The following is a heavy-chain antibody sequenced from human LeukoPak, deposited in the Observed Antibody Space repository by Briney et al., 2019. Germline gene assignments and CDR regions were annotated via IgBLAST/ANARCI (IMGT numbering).Heavy chain of an antibody. CDR3: AIFLGGDYDSSGYYPFGPFQH. CDR2: ISGSGGST. Sequence: GGSLRLSCAASGFTFSSYAMSWVRQAPGKGLEWVSAISGSGGSTYYADSVKGRFTISRDNSKNTLYLQMNSLRAEDTAVYYCAIFLGGDYDSSGYYPFGPFQHWGQGTLVTVSS. CDR1: GFTFSSYA. D-gene: IGHD3-22*01. J-gene: IGHJ1*01. V-gene: IGHV3-23*01.